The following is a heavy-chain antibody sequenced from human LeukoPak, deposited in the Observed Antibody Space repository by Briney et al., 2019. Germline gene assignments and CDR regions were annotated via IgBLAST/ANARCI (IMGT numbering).Heavy chain of an antibody. D-gene: IGHD1-1*01. CDR1: GYTFTGSY. Sequence: EASVKVSRKASGYTFTGSYMHWARQAPGQGFEWIGWISPASGATKYAQNFQGRVTLTTDTSITTAYMELSSLTSDDTASYYCLNEHGGWGQGTPVTVSS. CDR2: ISPASGAT. V-gene: IGHV1-2*02. J-gene: IGHJ4*02. CDR3: LNEHGG.